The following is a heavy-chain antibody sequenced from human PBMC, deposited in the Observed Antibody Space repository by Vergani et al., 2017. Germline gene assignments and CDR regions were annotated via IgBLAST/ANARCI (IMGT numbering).Heavy chain of an antibody. D-gene: IGHD2/OR15-2a*01. CDR2: ISGPGLST. J-gene: IGHJ4*01. V-gene: IGHV3-23*01. CDR3: VKEKIDLGSYFFDS. CDR1: GFTFSNSA. Sequence: EVHLLESGGGLVQSGGSLRLSCAASGFTFSNSAVSWVRQAPGGGLAWVSSISGPGLSTYYADSVKGRFSISRDNSKNTVFLQMHSRRAEDTAIYYCVKEKIDLGSYFFDSWGHGILVTVSS.